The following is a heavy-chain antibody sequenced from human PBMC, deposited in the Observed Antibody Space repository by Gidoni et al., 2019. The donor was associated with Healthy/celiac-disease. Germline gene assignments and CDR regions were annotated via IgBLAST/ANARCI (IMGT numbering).Heavy chain of an antibody. J-gene: IGHJ6*02. CDR3: ARVGKYYDILTGYSPYYYYGMDV. Sequence: QVQLVQSGAAVKKPGASVKVSCKASGYTFTSYYLHWVRQAPGQGLEWMGIINPSGGSTSYAQKFQGRVTMTRDTSTSTVYMELSSLRSEDTAVYYCARVGKYYDILTGYSPYYYYGMDVWGQGTTVTVSS. V-gene: IGHV1-46*01. CDR2: INPSGGST. CDR1: GYTFTSYY. D-gene: IGHD3-9*01.